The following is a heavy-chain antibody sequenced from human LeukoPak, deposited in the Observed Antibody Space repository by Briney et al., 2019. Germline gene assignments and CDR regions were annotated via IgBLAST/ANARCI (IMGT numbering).Heavy chain of an antibody. CDR3: ARHPIPKKYCSGGSCYDNYFDY. CDR1: GYSFTSYW. CDR2: IYPGDSDT. J-gene: IGHJ4*02. V-gene: IGHV5-51*01. Sequence: GESLKISCKGSGYSFTSYWIGWVRQMPGKGLEWMGIIYPGDSDTRYSPSFQGQVTISADKSISTAYLQWSSLKASDTAMYYCARHPIPKKYCSGGSCYDNYFDYCGQGTLVTVSS. D-gene: IGHD2-15*01.